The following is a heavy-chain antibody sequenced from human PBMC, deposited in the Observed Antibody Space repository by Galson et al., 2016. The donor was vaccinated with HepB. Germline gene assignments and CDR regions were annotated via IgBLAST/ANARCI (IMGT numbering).Heavy chain of an antibody. V-gene: IGHV3-23*01. CDR1: GFTFSSSA. J-gene: IGHJ4*02. Sequence: SLRLSCAASGFTFSSSAMSWVRRTPGEGLEWVSGISDSGGRTYYTDSVKGRFIISRDNSKNTLDLQLNSLRAEDTAVYYCARDGPNGDYGVGYFDYWGQGTLVTVSS. D-gene: IGHD4-17*01. CDR2: ISDSGGRT. CDR3: ARDGPNGDYGVGYFDY.